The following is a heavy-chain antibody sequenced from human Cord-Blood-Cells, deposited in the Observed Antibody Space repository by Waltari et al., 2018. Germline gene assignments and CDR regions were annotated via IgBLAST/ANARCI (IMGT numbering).Heavy chain of an antibody. CDR3: TRRRGNYDSSGYYDY. CDR1: GGTFSSYA. CDR2: IIPIVGTA. D-gene: IGHD3-22*01. Sequence: QVQLVQSGAEVKKPGSSVKVSCKASGGTFSSYAISWVRQAPGQRLEWIGGIIPIVGTANYAQKIQGRVTITADESTNTAYMELSSLRSEDRAVYYCTRRRGNYDSSGYYDYWGQGTLVTVSS. V-gene: IGHV1-69*01. J-gene: IGHJ4*02.